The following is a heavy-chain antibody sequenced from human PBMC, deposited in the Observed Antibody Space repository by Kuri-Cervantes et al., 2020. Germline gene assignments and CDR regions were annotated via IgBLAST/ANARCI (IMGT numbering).Heavy chain of an antibody. CDR3: ATVGRAARPGY. CDR2: ISSSGGTI. V-gene: IGHV3-48*03. J-gene: IGHJ4*02. D-gene: IGHD6-6*01. Sequence: GESLKISCAASGFTFSSYAMSWVRQAPGKGLEWVSYISSSGGTIYYADSVKGRFTMSRDNAKNSLYLQMNSLRAEDTAVYYCATVGRAARPGYWGQGTLVTVSS. CDR1: GFTFSSYA.